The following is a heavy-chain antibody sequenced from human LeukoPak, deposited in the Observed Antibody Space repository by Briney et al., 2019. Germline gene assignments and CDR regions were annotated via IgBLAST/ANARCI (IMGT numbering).Heavy chain of an antibody. V-gene: IGHV1-18*01. CDR3: ARYHDYDFWSGNWFDP. J-gene: IGHJ5*02. CDR2: ISAYNGNT. Sequence: GASVKVSCKASGYTFTSYGISWVRQAPGQGLAWMGWISAYNGNTNYAQKLQGRVTMTTDTSTSTAYMELRSLRSDDTAVYCCARYHDYDFWSGNWFDPWGQGTLVTVSS. D-gene: IGHD3-3*01. CDR1: GYTFTSYG.